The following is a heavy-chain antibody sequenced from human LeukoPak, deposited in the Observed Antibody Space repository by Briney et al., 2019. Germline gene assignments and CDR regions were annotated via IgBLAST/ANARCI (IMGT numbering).Heavy chain of an antibody. CDR2: INSDGSST. D-gene: IGHD1-26*01. V-gene: IGHV3-74*01. CDR3: AGPGLNSGSYVFDY. CDR1: GFTFSSYW. J-gene: IGHJ4*02. Sequence: GGSLRLSWAASGFTFSSYWMHWVRQAPGKGLVWVSRINSDGSSTSYADSVKGRFTISRDNAKNTLYLQMNSLRAEDTAVYYCAGPGLNSGSYVFDYWGQGTLVTVSS.